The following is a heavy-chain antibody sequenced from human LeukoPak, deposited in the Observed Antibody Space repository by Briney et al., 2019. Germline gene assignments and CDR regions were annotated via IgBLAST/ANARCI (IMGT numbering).Heavy chain of an antibody. CDR2: IYYSGST. CDR3: ATQLYSSSWGYWFDP. CDR1: GGSISSSSYY. Sequence: SETLSLTCTVSGGSISSSSYYWGWIRQPPGKGLEWIGSIYYSGSTYYNPSLKSRVTMSVDTSKNQFSLKLSSVTAADTAVYYCATQLYSSSWGYWFDPWGQGTLVTVSS. V-gene: IGHV4-39*01. D-gene: IGHD6-6*01. J-gene: IGHJ5*02.